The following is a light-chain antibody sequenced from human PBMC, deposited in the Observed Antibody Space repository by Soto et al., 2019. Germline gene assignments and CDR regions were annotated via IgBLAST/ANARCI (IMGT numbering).Light chain of an antibody. CDR1: QGISTY. CDR3: QQSYSTPIT. J-gene: IGKJ5*01. CDR2: AAS. V-gene: IGKV1-39*01. Sequence: DSQMTQSPSSLSASVGDRVTLTCRPSQGISTYLNWYQQKTGKAPKLRIYAASSLQSVVPSRVSVNGAETDCTRTISSLQPEDFATDDCQQSYSTPITFGQGTRLEIK.